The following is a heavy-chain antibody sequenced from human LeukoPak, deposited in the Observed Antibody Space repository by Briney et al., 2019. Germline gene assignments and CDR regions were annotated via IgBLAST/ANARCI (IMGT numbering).Heavy chain of an antibody. CDR2: FDPEDGET. V-gene: IGHV1-24*01. D-gene: IGHD1-26*01. CDR1: GYTLTELS. Sequence: ASVKVSCKVSGYTLTELSMHWVRQAPGKGLEWMGGFDPEDGETIYAQKFQGRVTMTEDTSTDTAYMELSSLRSEDTAVYYCATVDPGAQASDYWGQGTLVTVSS. CDR3: ATVDPGAQASDY. J-gene: IGHJ4*02.